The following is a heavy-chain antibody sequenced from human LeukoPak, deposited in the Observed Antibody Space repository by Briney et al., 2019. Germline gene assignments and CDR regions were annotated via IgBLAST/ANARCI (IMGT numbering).Heavy chain of an antibody. CDR3: VRDRWPGLGDF. D-gene: IGHD6-19*01. Sequence: GGPLRLSCAASGFIVSDNYMSWVRQAPGKGLEWVSTVYSGGLTYYAGPVKGRFTISRDNSNNTLYLQISSLRAEDTAVYYCVRDRWPGLGDFWGQGTTVTVSS. CDR2: VYSGGLT. J-gene: IGHJ6*02. CDR1: GFIVSDNY. V-gene: IGHV3-66*01.